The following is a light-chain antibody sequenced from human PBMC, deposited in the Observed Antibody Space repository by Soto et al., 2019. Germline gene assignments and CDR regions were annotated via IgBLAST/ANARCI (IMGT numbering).Light chain of an antibody. J-gene: IGKJ4*01. CDR1: QSVRSNY. Sequence: EIVLTQSPDTLSLSPGERATLSCRASQSVRSNYLAWYQQKPGQAPRFLIYDASSRATVIPDRFSGSRSRTDFTLTISRLEPEDFAVYYWQQYGSSPLTFGGGTKVEIK. CDR2: DAS. V-gene: IGKV3-20*01. CDR3: QQYGSSPLT.